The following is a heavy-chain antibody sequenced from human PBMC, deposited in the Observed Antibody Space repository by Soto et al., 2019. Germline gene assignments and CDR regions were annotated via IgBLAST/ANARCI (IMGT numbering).Heavy chain of an antibody. CDR1: GYSVTSYW. V-gene: IGHV5-51*01. Sequence: ESLKISYKGSGYSVTSYWIGWVRQMPGKGLEWMGIIYPGDSDTRYSPSFQGQVTISADKSISTAYLQWSSLKASDTAMYYCARTSAAGKYYYGMDVWGQGTTVTVSS. J-gene: IGHJ6*02. CDR3: ARTSAAGKYYYGMDV. D-gene: IGHD6-13*01. CDR2: IYPGDSDT.